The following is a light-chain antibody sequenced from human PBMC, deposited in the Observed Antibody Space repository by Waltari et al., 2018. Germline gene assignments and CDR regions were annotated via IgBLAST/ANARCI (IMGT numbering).Light chain of an antibody. J-gene: IGKJ2*01. CDR1: QSLLHSDGRTY. CDR3: MQNIQMHT. CDR2: EVS. V-gene: IGKV2D-29*01. Sequence: DVVMTQTPLSLSVTPGQPASISCKSSQSLLHSDGRTYLSCYVQKPGQPPQVLIYEVSSRLSGVPERFSGTGSGTDFTLKISRVEAEDVGVYYCMQNIQMHTFGPGTKLEIK.